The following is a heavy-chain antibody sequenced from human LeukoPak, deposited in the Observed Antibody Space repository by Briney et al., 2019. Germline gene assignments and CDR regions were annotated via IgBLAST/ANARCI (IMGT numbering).Heavy chain of an antibody. CDR1: GDSISSYY. J-gene: IGHJ4*02. CDR2: IHYSGNT. D-gene: IGHD1-26*01. Sequence: KTSETLSLTCTVSGDSISSYYWAWIRQPPGKGLEWIGSIHYSGNTYYNPSLKSRVTISVDTSKNQFSLKLSSVTAADTAVYYCARPFGGIGYYFDYWGQGTLVTVSS. CDR3: ARPFGGIGYYFDY. V-gene: IGHV4-38-2*02.